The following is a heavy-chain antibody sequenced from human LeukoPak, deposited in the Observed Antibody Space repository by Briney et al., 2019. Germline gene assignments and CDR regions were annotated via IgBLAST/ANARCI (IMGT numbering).Heavy chain of an antibody. CDR3: GKSDYGDYYYFDY. V-gene: IGHV3-23*01. Sequence: GGTLRLSCAASGFTFSSYGMNWVRQAPGKGREWVSAISGSGGSTYYADSVKGRFTISRDNSKNTLYLQMNSLRAEDTAVYYCGKSDYGDYYYFDYWGQGTLVTVSS. CDR1: GFTFSSYG. J-gene: IGHJ4*02. CDR2: ISGSGGST. D-gene: IGHD4-17*01.